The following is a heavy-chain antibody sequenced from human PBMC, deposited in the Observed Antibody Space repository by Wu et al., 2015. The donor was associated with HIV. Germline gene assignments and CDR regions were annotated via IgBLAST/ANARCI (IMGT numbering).Heavy chain of an antibody. J-gene: IGHJ3*02. CDR1: GYTFTDHY. Sequence: QVQLVQSGAEVTKPGASVSVSCQTSGYTFTDHYIHWVRQAPGQGLEWMGWIIPHNGDTDLAPNVQSRVTMSTDASANMAYMELRTLTSDDTAMYYCASRANYGGTSFGGFALDTWGQGDNGHRLY. CDR3: ASRANYGGTSFGGFALDT. V-gene: IGHV1-18*04. CDR2: IIPHNGDT. D-gene: IGHD3-16*01.